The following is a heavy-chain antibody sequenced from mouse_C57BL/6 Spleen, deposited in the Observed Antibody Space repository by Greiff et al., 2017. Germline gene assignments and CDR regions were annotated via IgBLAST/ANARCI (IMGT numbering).Heavy chain of an antibody. CDR2: IYPGSGST. J-gene: IGHJ4*01. V-gene: IGHV1-55*01. D-gene: IGHD4-1*01. CDR3: ARGGTDHYYAMDD. CDR1: GYTFTSYW. Sequence: QVQLQQPVAELVKPGASVKMSCKASGYTFTSYWITWVKQRPGQGLEWIGDIYPGSGSTHYNEKFKSKATLPVDTSSSTAYMQLRSLESEDSAVYYCARGGTDHYYAMDDWGQGTSVTVSS.